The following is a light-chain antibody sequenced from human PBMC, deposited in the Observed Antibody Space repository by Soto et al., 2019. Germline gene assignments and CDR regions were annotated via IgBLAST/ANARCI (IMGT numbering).Light chain of an antibody. CDR2: EGS. J-gene: IGLJ2*01. V-gene: IGLV2-14*02. CDR3: AAWDDSLNGPV. CDR1: SSDVGTYNL. Sequence: QSALTQPASVSGSPGQSITISCTGTSSDVGTYNLVSWYQQHPGKAPKLMLYEGSKRPSGVPDRFSGSKSGTSASLAISGLQSEDEADYYCAAWDDSLNGPVFGGGTKLTVL.